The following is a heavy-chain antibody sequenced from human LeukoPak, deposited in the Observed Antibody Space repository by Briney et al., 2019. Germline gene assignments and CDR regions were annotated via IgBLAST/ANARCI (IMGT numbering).Heavy chain of an antibody. V-gene: IGHV5-51*01. Sequence: GKSLKISCKGSGYIFTSYWIAWVRQMPGEGLEWMGIIYPSDSDTRYSPSFQGQVTISADKSITTAYLQWSSLKASDTAMYYCARGITMNAFNIWGQGTMVTVSS. J-gene: IGHJ3*02. CDR3: ARGITMNAFNI. D-gene: IGHD3-22*01. CDR2: IYPSDSDT. CDR1: GYIFTSYW.